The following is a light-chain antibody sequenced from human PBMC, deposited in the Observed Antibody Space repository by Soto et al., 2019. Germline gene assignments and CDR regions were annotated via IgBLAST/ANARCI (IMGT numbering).Light chain of an antibody. Sequence: EIVLTQSPGTLSLSPGERATLSCRASQSVSSSYLAWYQQKSGQAPRLLIYGASSRATGIPDRFSGSGSGTDFTLTISRLETEDFAVYYCQQYGTSLWTFGQGTKVDIK. J-gene: IGKJ1*01. V-gene: IGKV3-20*01. CDR1: QSVSSSY. CDR3: QQYGTSLWT. CDR2: GAS.